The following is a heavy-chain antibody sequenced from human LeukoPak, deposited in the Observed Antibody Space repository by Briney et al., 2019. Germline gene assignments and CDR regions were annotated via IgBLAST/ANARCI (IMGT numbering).Heavy chain of an antibody. V-gene: IGHV3-49*04. CDR1: GFTFGDYA. CDR3: TRASRYCTGGNCYRFFDY. CDR2: IRSKAYGGTA. D-gene: IGHD2-15*01. Sequence: GGSLRLSCTASGFTFGDYAMSWVRQAPGKGLECVGFIRSKAYGGTAEYAASVKGTFTITRDDSKSTAYLQVNSLKTEDTAVYYCTRASRYCTGGNCYRFFDYWGQGTLVTVSS. J-gene: IGHJ4*02.